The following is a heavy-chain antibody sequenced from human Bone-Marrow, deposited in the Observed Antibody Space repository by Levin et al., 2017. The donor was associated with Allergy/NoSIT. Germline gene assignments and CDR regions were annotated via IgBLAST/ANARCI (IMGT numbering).Heavy chain of an antibody. CDR3: ARALNIAARGGFKNGFDP. J-gene: IGHJ5*02. V-gene: IGHV1-2*06. CDR1: GYTFTGYF. CDR2: INPDTGGT. Sequence: GESLKISCKASGYTFTGYFLHWVRQAPGQGLEWMGRINPDTGGTNYAQNFQGRVTMTRDKSISAAYLELSRLRSDDTAVYFCARALNIAARGGFKNGFDPWGQGTLVTVSS. D-gene: IGHD6-6*01.